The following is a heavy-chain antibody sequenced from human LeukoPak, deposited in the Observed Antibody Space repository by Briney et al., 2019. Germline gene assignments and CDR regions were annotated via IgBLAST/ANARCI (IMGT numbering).Heavy chain of an antibody. CDR2: ISSRSSYK. V-gene: IGHV3-21*01. CDR1: GFTFSSYS. Sequence: PGGSLRLSCAASGFTFSSYSMSWVRQAPGRGLEWVSSISSRSSYKYYADSVRGRFTISRDNAENSLYLQMNSLRAEDTAVYYCAREGVVDAFDIWGQGTMVTVSS. J-gene: IGHJ3*02. CDR3: AREGVVDAFDI. D-gene: IGHD3-3*01.